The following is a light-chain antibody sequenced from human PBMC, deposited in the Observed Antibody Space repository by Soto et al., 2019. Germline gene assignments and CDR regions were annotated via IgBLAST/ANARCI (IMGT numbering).Light chain of an antibody. Sequence: DLQLTQSPSLLSASVPDRLTMTCRSSKESSSLLAWYKQKPGKAPRVLIYGASTLEGGVPSRFSGGGSGTDFTLTIGSLQPEDFAAYYCQQFKSYPITFGQGTRLEI. V-gene: IGKV1-9*01. J-gene: IGKJ5*01. CDR2: GAS. CDR1: KESSSL. CDR3: QQFKSYPIT.